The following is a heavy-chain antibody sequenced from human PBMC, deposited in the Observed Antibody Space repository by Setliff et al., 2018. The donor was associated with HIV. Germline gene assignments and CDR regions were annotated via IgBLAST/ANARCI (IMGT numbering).Heavy chain of an antibody. D-gene: IGHD6-6*01. V-gene: IGHV4-39*01. J-gene: IGHJ4*02. CDR3: ARMESTRPPRGLDY. Sequence: SETLSLTCTVSGGSVSSSSYYWGWIRQATGKGLEWIGTIYYNGDTQYNPSFKSRVIMSVDTSKNQFSLRLISVTAADTAVYYCARMESTRPPRGLDYWGPGGLVTVSS. CDR1: GGSVSSSSYY. CDR2: IYYNGDT.